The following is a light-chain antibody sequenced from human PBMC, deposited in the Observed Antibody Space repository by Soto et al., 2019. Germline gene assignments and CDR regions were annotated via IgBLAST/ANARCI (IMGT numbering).Light chain of an antibody. CDR1: QSVSSY. Sequence: EIVMTQSPATLSVFPGERATLSCTASQSVSSYLAWYQQKPGQTPRLLIYGASTRASCIPARFSGSGSGTEFTLSISPLQSDDFAGYYCQQHGNRPPWTCGQGNKVEFK. V-gene: IGKV3-15*01. CDR2: GAS. CDR3: QQHGNRPPWT. J-gene: IGKJ1*01.